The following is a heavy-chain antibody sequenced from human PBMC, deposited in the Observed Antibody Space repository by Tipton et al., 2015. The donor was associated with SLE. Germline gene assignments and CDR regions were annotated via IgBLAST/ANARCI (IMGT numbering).Heavy chain of an antibody. CDR1: GFTFSSYA. Sequence: SLRLSCAASGFTFSSYAMHWVRQAPGKGLEWVAVISYDGSNKYYADSVKGRFTISRDNSKNTLYLQMNSLRAEDTAVYYCSGEPFDYWGQGTLVTVSS. V-gene: IGHV3-30-3*01. D-gene: IGHD2-15*01. CDR3: SGEPFDY. CDR2: ISYDGSNK. J-gene: IGHJ4*02.